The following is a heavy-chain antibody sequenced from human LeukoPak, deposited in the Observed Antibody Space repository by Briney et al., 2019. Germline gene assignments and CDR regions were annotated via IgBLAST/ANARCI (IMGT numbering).Heavy chain of an antibody. CDR2: IWYDGSNK. D-gene: IGHD6-19*01. J-gene: IGHJ4*02. Sequence: GGSLRLSCAASGFTFSSYGMHWVRQAPGKGLEWVAVIWYDGSNKYYADSVKGRFTISRDNSKNTLYLQMNSLRAEDTAVYYCARDSGSPLHYFDYWGKGTRVTVSS. CDR3: ARDSGSPLHYFDY. V-gene: IGHV3-33*01. CDR1: GFTFSSYG.